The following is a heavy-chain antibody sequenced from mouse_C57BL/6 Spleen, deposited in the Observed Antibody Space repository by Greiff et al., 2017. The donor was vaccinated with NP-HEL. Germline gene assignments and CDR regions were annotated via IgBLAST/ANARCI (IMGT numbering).Heavy chain of an antibody. J-gene: IGHJ3*01. CDR2: INPYNGGT. Sequence: EVQLQQSGPVLVKPGASVKMSCKASGYTFTDYYMNWVKQSHGKSLEWIGVINPYNGGTSYNQKFKGKATLTVDKSSSTAYMELNSLTSEDSVVYYCARSGGSSGPFAYWGQGTLVTVSA. D-gene: IGHD3-2*02. V-gene: IGHV1-19*01. CDR3: ARSGGSSGPFAY. CDR1: GYTFTDYY.